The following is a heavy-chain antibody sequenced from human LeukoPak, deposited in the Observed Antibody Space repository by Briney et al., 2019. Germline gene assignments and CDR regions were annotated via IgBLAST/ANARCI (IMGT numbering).Heavy chain of an antibody. CDR2: ISSSSSYI. CDR1: GFTFSSYS. Sequence: GGSLRLSCAASGFTFSSYSMNWVRQAPGKGLEWVSSISSSSSYIYYIDSVKGRFTISRDNAKNSLYLQMNSLRAEDTAVYYCAKGPQPGFLEWFLDYWGQGTLVTVSS. CDR3: AKGPQPGFLEWFLDY. V-gene: IGHV3-21*01. J-gene: IGHJ4*02. D-gene: IGHD3-3*01.